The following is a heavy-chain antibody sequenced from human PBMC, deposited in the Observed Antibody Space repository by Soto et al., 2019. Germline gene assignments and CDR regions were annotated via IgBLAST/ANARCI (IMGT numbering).Heavy chain of an antibody. Sequence: GASVKVSCKASGYTYTSYAMHWVRQAPGQRLEWMGWINAGNGSTSYAQKFQGRVTMTRDTSTSTVYMELSSLRSEDTAVYYCARDGYCSGGSCYPTYAFDIWGQGTMVTVS. D-gene: IGHD2-15*01. CDR2: INAGNGST. J-gene: IGHJ3*02. CDR1: GYTYTSYA. V-gene: IGHV1-3*01. CDR3: ARDGYCSGGSCYPTYAFDI.